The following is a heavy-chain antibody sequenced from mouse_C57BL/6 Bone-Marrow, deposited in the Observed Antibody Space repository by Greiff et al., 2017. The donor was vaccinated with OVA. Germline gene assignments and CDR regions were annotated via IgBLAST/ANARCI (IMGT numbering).Heavy chain of an antibody. CDR2: FYPGSGSI. V-gene: IGHV1-62-2*01. CDR1: GYTFTEYT. Sequence: QVQLQQSGAELVKPGASVKLSCKASGYTFTEYTIHWVKQRSGQGLEWIGWFYPGSGSIKYNEKFKDKATLTADKSSSTVYMELSRLTSEDSAVYFCARHEDLSLGQRYYFDYWGQGTTLTVSS. D-gene: IGHD3-3*01. J-gene: IGHJ2*01. CDR3: ARHEDLSLGQRYYFDY.